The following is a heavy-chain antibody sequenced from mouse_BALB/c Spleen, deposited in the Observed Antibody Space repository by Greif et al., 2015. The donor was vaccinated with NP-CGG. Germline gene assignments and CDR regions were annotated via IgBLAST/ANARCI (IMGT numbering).Heavy chain of an antibody. Sequence: EVKLMESGGGLVQPGGSMKLSCVASGFTFSSYWMSWVRQSPEKGLEWVAEIRLKSDNYATHYAESVKGKFTISRDDSKSRLYLQMNSLRAEDTGIYYCTVLYGNYVLYAMDYWGQGTSVTVSS. D-gene: IGHD2-1*01. CDR1: GFTFSSYW. CDR2: IRLKSDNYAT. CDR3: TVLYGNYVLYAMDY. J-gene: IGHJ4*01. V-gene: IGHV6-3*01.